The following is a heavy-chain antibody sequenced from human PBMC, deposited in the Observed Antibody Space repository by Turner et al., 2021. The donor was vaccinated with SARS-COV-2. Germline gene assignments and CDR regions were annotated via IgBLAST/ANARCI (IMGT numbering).Heavy chain of an antibody. Sequence: VQLVESGGGVVQPGRSLRLSCAASGFTFSRYGMHWVRQAPGKGLEWVALISYDGSDKYYADSVKGRFTISRDDSKNTLYLQMNSLRAEDTAVYYCAKGGWYYDSSAADYWGQGTLVTVSS. CDR2: ISYDGSDK. D-gene: IGHD3-22*01. CDR1: GFTFSRYG. J-gene: IGHJ4*02. V-gene: IGHV3-30*18. CDR3: AKGGWYYDSSAADY.